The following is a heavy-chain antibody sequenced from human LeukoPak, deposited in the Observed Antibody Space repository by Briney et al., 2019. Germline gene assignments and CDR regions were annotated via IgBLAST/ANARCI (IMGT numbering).Heavy chain of an antibody. CDR1: GYTLTGYY. Sequence: ASVKVSCKASGYTLTGYYMHWLRQAPGQGLEWMGWINPNSGGTNYAQKFQGRVTMTRDTSISTAYMELSGLRSDDTAVYYCARAEGIAIFGVAPLDYWGQGTLVTVSS. D-gene: IGHD3-3*01. CDR2: INPNSGGT. J-gene: IGHJ4*02. CDR3: ARAEGIAIFGVAPLDY. V-gene: IGHV1-2*02.